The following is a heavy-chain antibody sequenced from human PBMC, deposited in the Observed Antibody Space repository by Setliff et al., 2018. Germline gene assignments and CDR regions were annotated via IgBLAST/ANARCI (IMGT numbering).Heavy chain of an antibody. D-gene: IGHD3-22*01. CDR3: ARGGGVNDDNSGFYRSFDY. J-gene: IGHJ4*02. Sequence: ASVKVSCKASGYTFTTHGLHWVRQAPGQRLEWMGWFNVGHGYTKYSQKFQGRVTMTSGTSASTAYMELNSLRSEDTALYYCARGGGVNDDNSGFYRSFDYWGQGTLVTVSS. CDR1: GYTFTTHG. V-gene: IGHV1-3*01. CDR2: FNVGHGYT.